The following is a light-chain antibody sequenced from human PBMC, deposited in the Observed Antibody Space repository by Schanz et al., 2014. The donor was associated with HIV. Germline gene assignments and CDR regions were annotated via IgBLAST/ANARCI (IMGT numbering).Light chain of an antibody. CDR2: GPS. J-gene: IGKJ3*01. CDR3: QQYNSWPLT. V-gene: IGKV3D-15*01. Sequence: EIVLTQSPGTLSLSQGERATLSCRASQSVSSDLAWYQQKPGQAPRPLIYGPSTRATGIPARFSGSESGTEFTLTISSLQSEDFAVYYCQQYNSWPLTFGPGTKVDI. CDR1: QSVSSD.